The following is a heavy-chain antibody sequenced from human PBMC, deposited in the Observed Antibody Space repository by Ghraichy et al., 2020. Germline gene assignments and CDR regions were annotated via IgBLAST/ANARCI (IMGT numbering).Heavy chain of an antibody. D-gene: IGHD2-2*01. V-gene: IGHV3-9*01. CDR1: GFTFSAYD. CDR3: AKDTAPSVVPAADYYYGMDV. J-gene: IGHJ6*02. CDR2: ISCNSGSI. Sequence: GGSLRLSCAASGFTFSAYDMNWVRQAPGKGLEWVSGISCNSGSIVYADSVKGRFTISRDNAKNSLYLQMNSLRAEDTALYYCAKDTAPSVVPAADYYYGMDVWGQGTTVTVSS.